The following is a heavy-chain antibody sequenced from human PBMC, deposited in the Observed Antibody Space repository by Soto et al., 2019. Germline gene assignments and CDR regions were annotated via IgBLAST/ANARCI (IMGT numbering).Heavy chain of an antibody. CDR3: AGGRDQPPVGLYFES. J-gene: IGHJ4*02. Sequence: AASVKVSCKASGGAFTDYIFDWVRQAPGQGLEWMGGIIPIFGTPKYAQKFQHRVTISADVSTGTAYMELTRLRFDDTAVYYCAGGRDQPPVGLYFESWGEGTRVTVSS. CDR2: IIPIFGTP. V-gene: IGHV1-69*13. D-gene: IGHD1-26*01. CDR1: GGAFTDYI.